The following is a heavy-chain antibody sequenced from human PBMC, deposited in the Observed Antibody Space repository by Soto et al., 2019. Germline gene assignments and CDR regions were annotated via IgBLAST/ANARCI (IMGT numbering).Heavy chain of an antibody. CDR1: GGSISSSNW. CDR2: IYHSGST. J-gene: IGHJ4*02. Sequence: LRETLSLTCAVSGGSISSSNWWSWVRQPPGKGLEWIGEIYHSGSTNYNPSLKSRVTISVDKSKNQFSLKLSSVTAADTAVYYCARVGGYSYGNFDYWGQGTLVTVSS. V-gene: IGHV4-4*02. D-gene: IGHD5-18*01. CDR3: ARVGGYSYGNFDY.